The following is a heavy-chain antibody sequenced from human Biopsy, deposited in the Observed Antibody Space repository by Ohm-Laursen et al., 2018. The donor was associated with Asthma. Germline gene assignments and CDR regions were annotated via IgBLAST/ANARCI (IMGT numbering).Heavy chain of an antibody. CDR3: VRGSSNWHHGPFHYYYGLDV. D-gene: IGHD1-1*01. CDR2: IYYSGTT. J-gene: IGHJ6*02. CDR1: SGSGGYMRSGNYY. V-gene: IGHV4-39*01. Sequence: GTLSLTCSLSSGSGGYMRSGNYYWGWIRQPPGKGLEWIGSIYYSGTTYYNPSLESRVAVSADTSKNQFSLKLTSVTAADTAVYYCVRGSSNWHHGPFHYYYGLDVWGQGTTATVSS.